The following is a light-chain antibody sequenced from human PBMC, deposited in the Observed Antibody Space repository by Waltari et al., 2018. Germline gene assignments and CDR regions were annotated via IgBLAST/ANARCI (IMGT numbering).Light chain of an antibody. J-gene: IGLJ1*01. V-gene: IGLV2-23*02. Sequence: QSALTQPASVSGSPVQSITISCTGISRDVGDFDYVSWYQQQPGKAPKLIIFDVNKRPSGVSDRFSGSKSGNTASLTISGLQAEDEADYYWCAYAGSSTYVFGTGTEVTVL. CDR2: DVN. CDR1: SRDVGDFDY. CDR3: CAYAGSSTYV.